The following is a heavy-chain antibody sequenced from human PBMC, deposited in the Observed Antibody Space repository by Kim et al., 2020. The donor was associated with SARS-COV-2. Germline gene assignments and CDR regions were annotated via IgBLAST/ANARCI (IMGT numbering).Heavy chain of an antibody. D-gene: IGHD3-22*01. CDR1: GFTFDDYA. J-gene: IGHJ4*02. V-gene: IGHV3-9*01. CDR3: AKAHSRLAYYYDSSGPNDY. Sequence: GGSLRLSCAASGFTFDDYAMHWVRQAPGKGLEWVSGISCNSGSIGYADSVKGRFTISRDNAKNSLYLQMNSLRAEDTALYYCAKAHSRLAYYYDSSGPNDYWGQGTLVTVSS. CDR2: ISCNSGSI.